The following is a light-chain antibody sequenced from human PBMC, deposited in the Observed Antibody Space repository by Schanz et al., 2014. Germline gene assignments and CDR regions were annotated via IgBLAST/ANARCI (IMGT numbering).Light chain of an antibody. CDR3: QQYYSSLYT. V-gene: IGKV4-1*01. CDR2: WAS. J-gene: IGKJ2*01. CDR1: QSVLSSSNNKNY. Sequence: DLVMTQSPDSLAVSLGERATINCKSSQSVLSSSNNKNYLAWYQQKPGQPPKLLISWASTRESGIPDRFSGSGSGTDFTLTISSLQAEDVAVYYCQQYYSSLYTFGQGTKLEI.